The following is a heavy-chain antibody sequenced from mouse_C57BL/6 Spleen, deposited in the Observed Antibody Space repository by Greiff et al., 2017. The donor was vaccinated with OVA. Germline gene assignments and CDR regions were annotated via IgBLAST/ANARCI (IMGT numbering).Heavy chain of an antibody. D-gene: IGHD1-1*01. V-gene: IGHV1-61*01. Sequence: VQLQQPGAELVRPGSSVKLSCKASGYTFTSYWMDWVKQRPGQGLEWIGNIYPSDSETHYNQKFKDKATLTVDKSSSTAYMQLSSLTSEDSAVYYCARGGYYGSSYRYFDVWGTGTTVTVSS. CDR1: GYTFTSYW. CDR2: IYPSDSET. CDR3: ARGGYYGSSYRYFDV. J-gene: IGHJ1*03.